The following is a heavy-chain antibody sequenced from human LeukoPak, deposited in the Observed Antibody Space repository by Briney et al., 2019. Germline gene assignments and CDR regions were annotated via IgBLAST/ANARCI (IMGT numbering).Heavy chain of an antibody. CDR2: MYHSGST. V-gene: IGHV4-38-2*02. J-gene: IGHJ6*03. CDR1: GYSISSGYY. CDR3: ARDRYYDILTGHYYDYMDV. D-gene: IGHD3-9*01. Sequence: AETLSLTCDVSGYSISSGYYWGWIRQPPGKGLEWIASMYHSGSTYYNPSLKTRVTISVDTSKNQFSLMLTSVTAADTAVYYCARDRYYDILTGHYYDYMDVWGKGPTLRVSS.